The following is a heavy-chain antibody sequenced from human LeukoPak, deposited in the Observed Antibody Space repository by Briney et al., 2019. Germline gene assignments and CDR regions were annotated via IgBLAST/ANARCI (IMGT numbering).Heavy chain of an antibody. CDR3: VRLTVGAGS. CDR1: GFTFSSYN. D-gene: IGHD1-26*01. Sequence: GGSLRLSCAPSGFTFSSYNMNWVRQAPGKGLEWVSYISSSSSTIYYADSVKGRFTISRDNAKKPLYLQMNSLRAEDTAVYYCVRLTVGAGSWGQGTLVTVSS. V-gene: IGHV3-48*01. J-gene: IGHJ5*02. CDR2: ISSSSSTI.